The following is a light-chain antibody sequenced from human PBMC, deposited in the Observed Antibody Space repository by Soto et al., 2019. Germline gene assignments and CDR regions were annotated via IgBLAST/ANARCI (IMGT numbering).Light chain of an antibody. CDR1: VIGSIS. J-gene: IGLJ2*01. CDR3: QGWDSSSDHVI. CDR2: DDS. Sequence: SYELTQPPSVSVAPGQTASITCGGNVIGSISVHWYQQKPGQAPVLVVFDDSDRPSGIPEGFSGSNSRNTATLTISRVEAGDEADYYCQGWDSSSDHVIFGGGTQLTVL. V-gene: IGLV3-21*02.